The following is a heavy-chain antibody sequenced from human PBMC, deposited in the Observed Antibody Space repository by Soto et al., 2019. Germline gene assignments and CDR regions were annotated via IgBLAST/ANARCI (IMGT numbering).Heavy chain of an antibody. CDR3: ARCLYSSSWYPFHH. D-gene: IGHD6-13*01. CDR1: GGSISSGGYY. CDR2: IYYSGST. J-gene: IGHJ1*01. Sequence: SETLSLTCTVSGGSISSGGYYWSWIRQHPGKGLEWIGYIYYSGSTYYNPSLKSRVTISVDTSKNQFSLKLSSVTAADTAVYYCARCLYSSSWYPFHHWGQGTLVTV. V-gene: IGHV4-31*03.